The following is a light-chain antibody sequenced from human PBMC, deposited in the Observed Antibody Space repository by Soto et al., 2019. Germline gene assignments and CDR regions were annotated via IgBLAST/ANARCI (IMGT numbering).Light chain of an antibody. CDR1: HIISSN. J-gene: IGKJ1*01. V-gene: IGKV3-15*01. CDR3: HYYDKWPPGT. Sequence: EVVLTQSPATLSVSPVERANLSCRASHIISSNLAWYQQKPGQAPSLLIYGASTRATDIPPRFSGSGSGTEFTLTITSLQPEDFAVYYCHYYDKWPPGTFGQGTKVDIK. CDR2: GAS.